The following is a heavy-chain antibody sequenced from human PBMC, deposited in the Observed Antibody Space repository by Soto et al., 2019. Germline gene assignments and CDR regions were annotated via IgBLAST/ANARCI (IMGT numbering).Heavy chain of an antibody. D-gene: IGHD2-15*01. CDR2: ISAYNGNT. CDR3: ARVGYCSGGSCYSAYYYYYYYMDV. J-gene: IGHJ6*03. Sequence: ASVKVSCTASGYTFTSYGISWVRQAPGQGLEWMGWISAYNGNTNYAQKLQGRVTMTTDTSTSTAYMELRSLRSDDTAVYYCARVGYCSGGSCYSAYYYYYYYMDVWGKGTTVTVSS. V-gene: IGHV1-18*01. CDR1: GYTFTSYG.